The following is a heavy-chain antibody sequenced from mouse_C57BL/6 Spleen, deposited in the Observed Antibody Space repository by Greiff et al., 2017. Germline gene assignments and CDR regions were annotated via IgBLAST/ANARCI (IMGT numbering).Heavy chain of an antibody. CDR3: ITGYDGYFAV. CDR1: GFNIKDYY. Sequence: VQLQQSGAELVRPGASVKLTCTASGFNIKDYYMHWVKQRPEQGLEWIGRIDPEDGDTEYAPKFQGKATMTADTSSNTAYLPLSSLTSADTAVYYWITGYDGYFAVWGTGTTVTVSA. J-gene: IGHJ1*03. D-gene: IGHD2-3*01. V-gene: IGHV14-1*01. CDR2: IDPEDGDT.